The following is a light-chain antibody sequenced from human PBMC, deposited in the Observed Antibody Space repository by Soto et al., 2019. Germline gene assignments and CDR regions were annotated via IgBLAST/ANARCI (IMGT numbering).Light chain of an antibody. J-gene: IGLJ2*01. CDR1: SSDVGGYNY. V-gene: IGLV2-14*01. CDR2: EVS. Sequence: QSVLTQPASVSGSPGQSITISCTGTSSDVGGYNYVSWYQQHPGKAPKLMIYEVSNRPSGVSNRFSGSKSGTTASLTISGLQAEDEADYYCRSYTSSSSDVVFGGGTKLTVL. CDR3: RSYTSSSSDVV.